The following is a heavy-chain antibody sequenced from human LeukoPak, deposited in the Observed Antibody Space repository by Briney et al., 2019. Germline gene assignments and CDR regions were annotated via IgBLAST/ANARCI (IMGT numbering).Heavy chain of an antibody. CDR3: ARHTRPGYSGYENASDI. J-gene: IGHJ3*02. CDR1: GGSISSTSYY. CDR2: FYNSGST. Sequence: PSETLSLTCTVSGGSISSTSYYWDWIRQPPGKGLEWLGNFYNSGSTHYSPSLKSRVTMSVDTSKNQFSLKLSSVTAADTAVYYCARHTRPGYSGYENASDIWGQGTVVTVSS. V-gene: IGHV4-39*01. D-gene: IGHD5-12*01.